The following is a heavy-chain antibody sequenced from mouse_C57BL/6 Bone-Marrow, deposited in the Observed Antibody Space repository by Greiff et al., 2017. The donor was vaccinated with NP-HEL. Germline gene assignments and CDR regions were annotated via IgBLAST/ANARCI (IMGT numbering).Heavy chain of an antibody. J-gene: IGHJ1*01. CDR2: ISSGSSTI. V-gene: IGHV5-17*01. Sequence: EVQLVESGGGLVKPGGSLKLSCAASGFTFSDYGMHWVRQAPEKGLEWVAYISSGSSTIYYADTVKGRFTISRDNAKCLPPRSLSLRAFALSPPLTSRGGAGGVWG. D-gene: IGHD6-2*01. CDR3: RGGAGGV. CDR1: GFTFSDYG.